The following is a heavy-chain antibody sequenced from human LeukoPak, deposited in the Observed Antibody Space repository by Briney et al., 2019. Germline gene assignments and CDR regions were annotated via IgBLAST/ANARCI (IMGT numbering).Heavy chain of an antibody. D-gene: IGHD4-11*01. J-gene: IGHJ4*02. V-gene: IGHV5-51*01. Sequence: GESLKISCXGSGYSFTNYWIGWVRQMSGKGLECMGIIYPGDSDTRYSPSFRGQVTISVDKSISTAYLQWTSLKASDTAIYFCARAPTSVSNPYYFDSWGQGTLVTVSS. CDR1: GYSFTNYW. CDR3: ARAPTSVSNPYYFDS. CDR2: IYPGDSDT.